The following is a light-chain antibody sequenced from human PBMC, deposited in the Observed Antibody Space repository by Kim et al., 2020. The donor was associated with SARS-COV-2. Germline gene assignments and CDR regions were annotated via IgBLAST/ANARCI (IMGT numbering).Light chain of an antibody. V-gene: IGKV1-39*01. Sequence: CAPVGVRGTTTGRASEGVSTYVNWYRQRRGRAPELVVYAATSLQGGVPPRFSGSYSGTDFSLNISGLQREDSATYFCQQTFNTPWTFGQGTKLEI. CDR1: EGVSTY. CDR3: QQTFNTPWT. CDR2: AAT. J-gene: IGKJ1*01.